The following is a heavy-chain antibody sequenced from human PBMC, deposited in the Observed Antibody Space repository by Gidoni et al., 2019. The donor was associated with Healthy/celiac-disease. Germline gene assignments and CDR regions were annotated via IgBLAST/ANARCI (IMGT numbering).Heavy chain of an antibody. V-gene: IGHV4-34*01. J-gene: IGHJ4*02. CDR1: GGSFRGDY. Sequence: QVQLQQWGAGRVKPSETLSRTCAVDGGSFRGDYWSWIRQPPGKGLEWIGEIKHSGSANYNPSLTGRVTLSVDTSQNQFSLKLSSVPPADTAVYYCARAPRRGSSSGVWHYFDYWGQGTLVTVSS. D-gene: IGHD6-6*01. CDR2: IKHSGSA. CDR3: ARAPRRGSSSGVWHYFDY.